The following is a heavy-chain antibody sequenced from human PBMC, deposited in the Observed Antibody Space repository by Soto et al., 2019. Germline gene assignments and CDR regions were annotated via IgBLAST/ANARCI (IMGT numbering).Heavy chain of an antibody. J-gene: IGHJ4*02. CDR3: ATGRPFDY. CDR1: GFTFSTYS. CDR2: ISSSGTTI. Sequence: EVQLVESGGGLVQAGGSLRLSCAASGFTFSTYSMNWVRQAPGKGLEWISYISSSGTTIYYAGSVKGRFTISRDSATNSLYLQMNSLRDEDTAVYYCATGRPFDYWGQGTLVTVSS. V-gene: IGHV3-48*02.